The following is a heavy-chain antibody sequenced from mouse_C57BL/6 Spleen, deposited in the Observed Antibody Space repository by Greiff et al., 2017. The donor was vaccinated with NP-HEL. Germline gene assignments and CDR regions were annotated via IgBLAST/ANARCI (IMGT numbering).Heavy chain of an antibody. J-gene: IGHJ3*01. CDR3: ARRDDGYWAY. V-gene: IGHV1-52*01. D-gene: IGHD2-3*01. Sequence: VQLQQPGAELVRPGSSVKLSCKASGYTFTSYWMHWVKQRPIQGLEWIGNIDPSDSETHYNQKFKDKATLTVDKSSSTAYMQLSSLTSEDSAVYYCARRDDGYWAYWGQGTLVTVSA. CDR2: IDPSDSET. CDR1: GYTFTSYW.